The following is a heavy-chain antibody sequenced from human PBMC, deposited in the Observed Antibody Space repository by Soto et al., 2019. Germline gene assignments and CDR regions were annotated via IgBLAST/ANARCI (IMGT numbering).Heavy chain of an antibody. Sequence: SETLSLTGSRSGGSFKSGNYSWSWIRQPPGKGLEWIGYVYHTGRTSYNPSLKSRVSISMDTSKNQFSLNLDSVTAADTAVYFCARDFAYFDSWGQGTLVTVSS. CDR2: VYHTGRT. J-gene: IGHJ4*02. D-gene: IGHD3-3*01. CDR1: GGSFKSGNYS. CDR3: ARDFAYFDS. V-gene: IGHV4-61*01.